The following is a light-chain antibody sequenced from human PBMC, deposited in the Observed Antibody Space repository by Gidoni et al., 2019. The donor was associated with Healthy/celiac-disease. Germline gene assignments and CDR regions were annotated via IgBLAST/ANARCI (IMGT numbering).Light chain of an antibody. CDR3: QQYYSTPIT. V-gene: IGKV4-1*01. J-gene: IGKJ3*01. Sequence: DIVMTQSPDSLAVSLGERATLNCKSSQSVLYSSNNKNYLAWYQQKSGQPPKLLIYWASTRESGVPDRFSGSGSGTDFTLTISSLQAEDVAIYYCQQYYSTPITFGPGTKVDIK. CDR1: QSVLYSSNNKNY. CDR2: WAS.